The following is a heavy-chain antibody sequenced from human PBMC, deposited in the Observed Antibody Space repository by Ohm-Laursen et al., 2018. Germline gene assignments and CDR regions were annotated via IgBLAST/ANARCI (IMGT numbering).Heavy chain of an antibody. CDR1: GFSFSDYF. CDR3: ARNSSTWGRSVDY. Sequence: LSLTCAASGFSFSDYFMSWIRQAPGKGLEWISFISSSGSFIYYADSVKGRFTVSRDNAKNSLFLQMNSLRAEDTAVYYCARNSSTWGRSVDYWGQGALVTVSS. CDR2: ISSSGSFI. V-gene: IGHV3-11*01. D-gene: IGHD2-2*01. J-gene: IGHJ4*02.